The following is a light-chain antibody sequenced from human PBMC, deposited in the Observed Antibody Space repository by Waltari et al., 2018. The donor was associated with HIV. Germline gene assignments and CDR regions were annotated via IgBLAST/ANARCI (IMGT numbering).Light chain of an antibody. CDR3: QQYNNWPYT. CDR2: GAS. Sequence: EIVMTQSPATLSVSPGEGATLSCRASQTISRNLAWYQQRAGQSPRLLISGASTMATGIPARFSGSGSGTEFTLTISSLQSEDFAVYYCQQYNNWPYTFGQGTKLEIK. J-gene: IGKJ2*01. CDR1: QTISRN. V-gene: IGKV3-15*01.